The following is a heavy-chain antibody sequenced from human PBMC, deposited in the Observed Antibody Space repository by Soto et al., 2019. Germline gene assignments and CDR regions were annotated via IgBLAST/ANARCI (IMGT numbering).Heavy chain of an antibody. J-gene: IGHJ5*02. CDR1: GYTFTSHG. CDR2: ISAYNGNT. D-gene: IGHD5-12*01. CDR3: ARGLVATIQRLGFVP. V-gene: IGHV1-18*01. Sequence: QVQLVQSGAEVKKPGASVKVSCKASGYTFTSHGISWVRQAPGKGLEWTGWISAYNGNTNYAQKLQGRVTMASVISTSTAYLALRSLRSDLASVYYCARGLVATIQRLGFVPWGQGTLVTVSS.